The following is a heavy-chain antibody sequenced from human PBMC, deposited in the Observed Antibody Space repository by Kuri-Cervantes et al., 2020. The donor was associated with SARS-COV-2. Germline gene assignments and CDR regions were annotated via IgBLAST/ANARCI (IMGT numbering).Heavy chain of an antibody. D-gene: IGHD3-22*01. V-gene: IGHV3-30*04. CDR3: ARDNSGYYQDAEYFQH. CDR2: ISYDGSNK. J-gene: IGHJ1*01. CDR1: GFTFSSYA. Sequence: GESLKISCAASGFTFSSYAMHWVRRAPGKGLEWVAVISYDGSNKYYADSVKGRFTISRDNAKNSLYLQMNSLRAEDTAVYYCARDNSGYYQDAEYFQHWGQGTLVTVSS.